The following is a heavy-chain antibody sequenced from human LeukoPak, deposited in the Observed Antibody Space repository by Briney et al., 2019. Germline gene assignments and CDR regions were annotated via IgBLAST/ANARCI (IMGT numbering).Heavy chain of an antibody. Sequence: GGSLRLSCAASGFSLSNNAMSWVRQAPGKGLEWISTISETDKATYYADSVKGRFTISGDISKNTLFLQMNSLRVEDTAVYYCTKGDGGWYPIDFWGQGALVTVSS. V-gene: IGHV3-23*01. CDR3: TKGDGGWYPIDF. CDR2: ISETDKAT. D-gene: IGHD6-19*01. J-gene: IGHJ4*02. CDR1: GFSLSNNA.